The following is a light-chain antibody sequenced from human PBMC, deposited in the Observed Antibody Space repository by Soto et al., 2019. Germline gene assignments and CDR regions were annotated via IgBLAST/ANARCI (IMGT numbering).Light chain of an antibody. CDR1: QSVSSSY. V-gene: IGKV3-20*01. Sequence: EIVITQSPGTLSFSPGERATLSCRASQSVSSSYLAWYQQKPGQAPRLLIYGASSRATGIPDRFSGSGSGTDFTLTISRLEPEDFAVYYCQQYGSSPMYTFGQGTKVDIK. J-gene: IGKJ2*01. CDR2: GAS. CDR3: QQYGSSPMYT.